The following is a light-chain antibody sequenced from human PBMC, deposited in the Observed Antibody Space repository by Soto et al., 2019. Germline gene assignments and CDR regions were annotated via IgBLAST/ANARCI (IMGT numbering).Light chain of an antibody. Sequence: DVQGTQSTSYLSAAVGDRVTITFRASQGIRSGLGWYQQKPGKAPKRLIDAASSLQRGVPSRFSGSGSGTEFTLTISILQPEDFTTYYCVLHKTLPHRLGGGTKVDIK. CDR3: VLHKTLPHR. CDR2: AAS. CDR1: QGIRSG. V-gene: IGKV1-17*01. J-gene: IGKJ4*01.